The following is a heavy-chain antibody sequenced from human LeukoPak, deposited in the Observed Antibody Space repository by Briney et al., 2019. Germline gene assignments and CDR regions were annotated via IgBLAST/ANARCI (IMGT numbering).Heavy chain of an antibody. V-gene: IGHV1-69*04. Sequence: AASVQVSCKASGGTFSSYAISWVRQAPGQGLEWMGRIIPIFGIANYAQKFQGRVTITADKSTSTAYMELSSLRSEDTAVYYCARDQEMAQGGYCGQGTLVTVSS. J-gene: IGHJ4*02. D-gene: IGHD5-24*01. CDR3: ARDQEMAQGGY. CDR2: IIPIFGIA. CDR1: GGTFSSYA.